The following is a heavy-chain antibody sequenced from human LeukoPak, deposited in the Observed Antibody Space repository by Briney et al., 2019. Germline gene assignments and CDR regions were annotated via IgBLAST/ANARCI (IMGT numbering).Heavy chain of an antibody. Sequence: GGTLRLSCAASGFTFSSYGMSWVRQAPGKGLEWVSVIYSGGATYYTDSVKGRFTISRDNSKNTLYLQMNSLRAEDTAVYYCARGGYDSGSYYKGPLYYFDYWGQGTLVTVSS. CDR2: IYSGGAT. CDR3: ARGGYDSGSYYKGPLYYFDY. D-gene: IGHD3-10*01. J-gene: IGHJ4*02. V-gene: IGHV3-53*01. CDR1: GFTFSSYG.